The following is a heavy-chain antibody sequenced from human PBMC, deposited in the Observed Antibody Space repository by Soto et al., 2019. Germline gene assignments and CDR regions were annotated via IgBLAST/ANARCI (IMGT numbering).Heavy chain of an antibody. CDR3: AKDPPVVAAAWGRWFDS. J-gene: IGHJ5*01. CDR2: ITGSGGGT. D-gene: IGHD2-15*01. V-gene: IGHV3-23*01. Sequence: EVQLLESGGGLVQPGGSLRLSYAASGFTFSAYAMSWVRQAPGKGLEWVSSITGSGGGTYYADSVKGRFTISRDNSKNTLYLQMNSLRPDDTAVYYCAKDPPVVAAAWGRWFDSWGQGTLVPVSS. CDR1: GFTFSAYA.